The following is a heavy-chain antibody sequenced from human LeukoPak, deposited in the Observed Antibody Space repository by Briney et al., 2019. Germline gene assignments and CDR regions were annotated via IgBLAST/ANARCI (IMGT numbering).Heavy chain of an antibody. D-gene: IGHD2-2*01. CDR3: AKSSGDIVVVPAAIIPAPSDY. J-gene: IGHJ4*02. Sequence: GGSLRLSCAASGFTFSSYGMTWVRQAPGKGLEWVSTISGSGGTTYYADSVKGRFTIFRDNSKNTLYLQMNSLRAEDTAVYYCAKSSGDIVVVPAAIIPAPSDYWGQGTLVTVSS. CDR1: GFTFSSYG. CDR2: ISGSGGTT. V-gene: IGHV3-23*01.